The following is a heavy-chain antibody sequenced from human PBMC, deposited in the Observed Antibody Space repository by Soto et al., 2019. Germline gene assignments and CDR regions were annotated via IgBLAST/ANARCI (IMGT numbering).Heavy chain of an antibody. D-gene: IGHD4-4*01. V-gene: IGHV1-46*01. CDR2: INPSGGST. J-gene: IGHJ4*02. Sequence: GASVKVSCKASGYTFSTYYMHWVRQAPGQGYEWMGIINPSGGSTTYAQKFQGRVTMTRDTSTTTVYMELSSLRSEDTAVYYCARYDYNGYYFDYWGQGTLVTVSS. CDR3: ARYDYNGYYFDY. CDR1: GYTFSTYY.